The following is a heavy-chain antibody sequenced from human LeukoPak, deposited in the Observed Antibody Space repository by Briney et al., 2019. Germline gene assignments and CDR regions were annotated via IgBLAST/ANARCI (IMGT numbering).Heavy chain of an antibody. V-gene: IGHV4-59*08. D-gene: IGHD2-8*01. CDR1: GGSISSYY. CDR3: ARRNPGYCTNGVCLNGGFDY. CDR2: IYYSGST. Sequence: PSETLSLTCTVSGGSISSYYWSWIRQPPGKGLEWIGYIYYSGSTNYNPSLKSRVTISVDTSKNQFSLKLSSVTAADTAVYYCARRNPGYCTNGVCLNGGFDYWGQGTLVTVSS. J-gene: IGHJ4*02.